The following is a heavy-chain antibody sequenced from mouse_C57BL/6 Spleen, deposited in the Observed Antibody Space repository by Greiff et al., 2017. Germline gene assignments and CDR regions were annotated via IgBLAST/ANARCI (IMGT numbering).Heavy chain of an antibody. CDR3: ARFTTVSEGLAY. V-gene: IGHV1-50*01. J-gene: IGHJ3*01. CDR2: IDPSDSYT. CDR1: GYTFTSYW. D-gene: IGHD1-1*01. Sequence: QVQLKQPGAELVKPGASVKLSCKASGYTFTSYWMQWVKQRPGQGLEWIGEIDPSDSYTNYNQKFKGTATLTVDTSSSTAYMQLSSLTSEDSAVYYCARFTTVSEGLAYWGQGTLVTVSA.